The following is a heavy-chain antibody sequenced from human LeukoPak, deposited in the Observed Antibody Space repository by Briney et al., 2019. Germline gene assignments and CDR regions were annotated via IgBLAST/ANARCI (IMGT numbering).Heavy chain of an antibody. CDR2: FRPENYVP. V-gene: IGHV1-24*01. Sequence: ASVRVSCKLSENRLTQLPMHWVRQAPGEGLEWVGGFRPENYVPIYAQKFQGRVAMTTDTSTDTAYLELRSLKSDDTAVYFCATLLDSFWSGHSVPPEDYWGQGTLVTVSS. D-gene: IGHD3/OR15-3a*01. J-gene: IGHJ4*02. CDR1: ENRLTQLP. CDR3: ATLLDSFWSGHSVPPEDY.